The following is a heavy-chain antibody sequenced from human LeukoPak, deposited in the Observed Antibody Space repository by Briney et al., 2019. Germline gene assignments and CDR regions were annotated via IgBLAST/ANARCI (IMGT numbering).Heavy chain of an antibody. J-gene: IGHJ4*02. CDR1: GGSFSGYY. D-gene: IGHD1-1*01. V-gene: IGHV4-34*01. CDR3: ARLDSRATKSGTFDY. CDR2: INHSGST. Sequence: SETLSLTCAVYGGSFSGYYWSWIRQPPGKGLEWIGEINHSGSTNYNPSLKSRVTISVDTSKNQFSLKLSSVTAADTAVYYCARLDSRATKSGTFDYWGQGTLVTVSS.